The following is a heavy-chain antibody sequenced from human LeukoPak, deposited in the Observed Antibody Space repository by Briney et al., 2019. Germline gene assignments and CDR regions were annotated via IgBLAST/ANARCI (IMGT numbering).Heavy chain of an antibody. J-gene: IGHJ6*02. Sequence: GGSLRLSCAASGFTFDDYAMHWVRQAPGKGLEGVSGISWNSGSIGYADSVKGRFTISRDNAKNSLYLQMNSLRAEDTALYYCAKGCMPGPNYYYGMDVWGQGTTVTVSS. CDR3: AKGCMPGPNYYYGMDV. D-gene: IGHD2-8*01. V-gene: IGHV3-9*01. CDR2: ISWNSGSI. CDR1: GFTFDDYA.